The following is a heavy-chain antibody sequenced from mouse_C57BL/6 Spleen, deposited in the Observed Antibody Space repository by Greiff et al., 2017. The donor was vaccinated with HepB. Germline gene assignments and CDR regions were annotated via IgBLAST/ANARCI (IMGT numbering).Heavy chain of an antibody. CDR1: GFTFSDYY. J-gene: IGHJ4*01. V-gene: IGHV5-12*01. Sequence: EVKVVESGGGLVQPGGSLKLSCAASGFTFSDYYMYWVRQTPEKRLEWVAYISNGGGSTYYPDTVKGRFTISRDNAKNTLYLQMSLLKSEDTAMYYCARHYGSSYYAMDYWGQGTSVTVSS. CDR3: ARHYGSSYYAMDY. CDR2: ISNGGGST. D-gene: IGHD1-1*01.